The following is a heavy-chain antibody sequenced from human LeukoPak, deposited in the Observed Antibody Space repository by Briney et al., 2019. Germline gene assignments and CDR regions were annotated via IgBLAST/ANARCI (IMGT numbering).Heavy chain of an antibody. V-gene: IGHV3-30*18. J-gene: IGHJ4*02. D-gene: IGHD6-13*01. CDR3: AKEQARIAVGGDCFDY. CDR1: GFTFSSYD. Sequence: GGSLRLSCAASGFTFSSYDMHWVRQAPGKGLEWVEVISYDGNTKYYADSVKGRFTISRDNSKNTLYLQMISLRPEDTALYYCAKEQARIAVGGDCFDYWGQGTLVAVSS. CDR2: ISYDGNTK.